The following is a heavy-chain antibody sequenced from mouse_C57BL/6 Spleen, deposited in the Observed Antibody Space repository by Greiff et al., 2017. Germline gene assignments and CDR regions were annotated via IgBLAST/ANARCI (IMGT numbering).Heavy chain of an antibody. J-gene: IGHJ4*01. CDR3: AREGNVYAMDY. V-gene: IGHV1-42*01. CDR2: INPINGGT. Sequence: VQLKQSGPELVKPGASVKISCKASGYSFTGYYMNWVKQSTEKSLEWVGEINPINGGTTYNQKFKGKAKLTVDKSYSTAYMQLKSLTSEDSAVYYCAREGNVYAMDYWGQGTSVTVSS. CDR1: GYSFTGYY. D-gene: IGHD2-1*01.